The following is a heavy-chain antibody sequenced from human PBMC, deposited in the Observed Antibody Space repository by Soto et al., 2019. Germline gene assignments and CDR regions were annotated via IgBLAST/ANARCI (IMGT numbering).Heavy chain of an antibody. D-gene: IGHD3-22*01. V-gene: IGHV3-48*01. J-gene: IGHJ6*02. CDR1: GFTFSRYS. CDR3: ARELGYYDSSGYYKLWGYYYYGMDV. Sequence: GGSLRVSCAAAGFTFSRYSMNWVRQAPGKGLEWVSYISSSSSTIYYADSVKGRFPISRDNAKNSLYLQMNSLRAEDTAVYYCARELGYYDSSGYYKLWGYYYYGMDVWGQGTTVTVSS. CDR2: ISSSSSTI.